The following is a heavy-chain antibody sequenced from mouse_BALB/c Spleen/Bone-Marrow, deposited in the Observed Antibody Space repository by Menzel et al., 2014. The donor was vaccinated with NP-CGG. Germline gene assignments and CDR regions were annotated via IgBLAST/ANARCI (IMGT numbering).Heavy chain of an antibody. D-gene: IGHD2-10*02. CDR3: ARRGYGYLDY. CDR1: GYSITSGYY. CDR2: ITYDGSD. V-gene: IGHV3-6*02. J-gene: IGHJ2*01. Sequence: VQLQQSGPGLVKPSQPLSLTCSVTGYSITSGYYWNWIRQFPGNKLEWMGYITYDGSDNYNPSLKNRISITRDTSKNQFFLKLNSVTTEDTATYYCARRGYGYLDYWGQGTTLTVSS.